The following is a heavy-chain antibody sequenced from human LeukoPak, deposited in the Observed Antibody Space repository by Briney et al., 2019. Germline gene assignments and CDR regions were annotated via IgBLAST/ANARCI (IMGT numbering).Heavy chain of an antibody. D-gene: IGHD3-22*01. CDR3: ASQYDSSAYSLDY. CDR2: VYNSGST. Sequence: SETLSLTCAVSGASMSNYHWSWIRQPPGRGLEYIGYVYNSGSTFYNPSLKSRVTISADTSRKQFSLKLSSVTAADTAVYYCASQYDSSAYSLDYWGQGTLVTVSS. J-gene: IGHJ4*02. V-gene: IGHV4-59*01. CDR1: GASMSNYH.